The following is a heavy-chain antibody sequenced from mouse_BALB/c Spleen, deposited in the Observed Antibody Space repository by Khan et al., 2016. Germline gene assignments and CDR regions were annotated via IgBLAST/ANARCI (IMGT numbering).Heavy chain of an antibody. V-gene: IGHV1-87*01. CDR2: IYPGDGDT. CDR1: GYTSANYW. Sequence: QVQLQQSGAELARPGASVRLSCKASGYTSANYWMQWVKQRPGQGLEWIGSIYPGDGDTRYSQKFKDKATLTADKSSSSAYMHLRSVASEDSAVYYGADALFVYWGQGTLVTVSA. CDR3: ADALFVY. J-gene: IGHJ3*01.